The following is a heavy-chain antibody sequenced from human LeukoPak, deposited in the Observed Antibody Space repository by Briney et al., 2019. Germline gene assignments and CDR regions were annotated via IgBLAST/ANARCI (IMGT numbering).Heavy chain of an antibody. CDR2: ITSSSAYI. V-gene: IGHV3-21*06. D-gene: IGHD3-10*01. J-gene: IGHJ4*02. CDR3: ARDLFGSGSFYGF. Sequence: GWSLRLSCAASGFTFSTYSMNWVRQAPGNGLEWVSTITSSSAYIYYADSVKGRFTISRDNAKNSLYLQMNSLRAEDTAVYYCARDLFGSGSFYGFWGQGTLVTVSS. CDR1: GFTFSTYS.